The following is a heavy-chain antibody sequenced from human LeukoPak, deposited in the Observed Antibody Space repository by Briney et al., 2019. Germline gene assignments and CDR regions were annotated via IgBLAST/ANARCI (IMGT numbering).Heavy chain of an antibody. CDR1: GFTFSTYW. V-gene: IGHV3-74*01. J-gene: IGHJ4*02. Sequence: GGSLRLSCAASGFTFSTYWMHWVRQAPGKGLVWVSHINSDVRSTSYADSVKGRSTISRDNARNTLYLQMNSLRAEDTAVYYCAQYSGSSYDYWGQGTLVTVSS. D-gene: IGHD1-26*01. CDR2: INSDVRST. CDR3: AQYSGSSYDY.